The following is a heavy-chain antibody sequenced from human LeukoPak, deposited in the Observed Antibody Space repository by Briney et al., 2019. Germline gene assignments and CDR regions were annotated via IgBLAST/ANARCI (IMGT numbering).Heavy chain of an antibody. D-gene: IGHD2-2*03. J-gene: IGHJ4*02. CDR1: GYTFTSYG. V-gene: IGHV1-18*01. CDR2: ISAYNGNT. CDR3: ARDAGYCSSTSCFDY. Sequence: ASVKVSCKASGYTFTSYGISWVRQAPGQGLEWMGWISAYNGNTNYAQKLQGRVTMTTDTSTSTAYMELRSLRSDDTAVYYCARDAGYCSSTSCFDYWGQGTLVTVSS.